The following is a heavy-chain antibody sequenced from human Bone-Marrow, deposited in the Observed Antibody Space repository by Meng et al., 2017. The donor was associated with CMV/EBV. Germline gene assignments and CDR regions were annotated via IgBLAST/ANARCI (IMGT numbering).Heavy chain of an antibody. CDR1: GGSFSGYY. J-gene: IGHJ4*02. Sequence: SETLSLTCAVYGGSFSGYYWSWIRQPPGKGLEWIGEINHSGSTNYNPSLESRVTISVDTSKNQFSLHLRSVTAADTAVYYCARDMGPELGVVYWGQGTLVTVSS. CDR3: ARDMGPELGVVY. V-gene: IGHV4-34*01. CDR2: INHSGST. D-gene: IGHD7-27*01.